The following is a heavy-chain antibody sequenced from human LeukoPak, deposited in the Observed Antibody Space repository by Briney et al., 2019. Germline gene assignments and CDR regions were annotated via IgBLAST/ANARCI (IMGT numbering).Heavy chain of an antibody. D-gene: IGHD6-19*01. CDR2: VYHIPTT. Sequence: SETLSLTCRVSDYSISSGYYWGWIRQPPGKGLEWIGRVYHIPTTDYNPSLKSRVTISVDTSKNQFSLKLSSVTAADTAVYYCSRDETYSSDWQSNHYYYYMDVWGKGNTVTVSS. J-gene: IGHJ6*03. CDR3: SRDETYSSDWQSNHYYYYMDV. CDR1: DYSISSGYY. V-gene: IGHV4-38-2*02.